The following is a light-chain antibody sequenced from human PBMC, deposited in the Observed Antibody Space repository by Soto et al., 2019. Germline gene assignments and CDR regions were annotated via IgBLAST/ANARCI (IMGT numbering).Light chain of an antibody. Sequence: EIVMTQSPATLSVSPGERATLSCRASQSVGSNVAWFQQKPGQAPRLLIYGASTRHTGTPARFSGSGSGTDFTLTISSLQSEDFAVYHCQQYNNWPRALTFGGGTKVEIK. J-gene: IGKJ4*01. CDR1: QSVGSN. V-gene: IGKV3-15*01. CDR2: GAS. CDR3: QQYNNWPRALT.